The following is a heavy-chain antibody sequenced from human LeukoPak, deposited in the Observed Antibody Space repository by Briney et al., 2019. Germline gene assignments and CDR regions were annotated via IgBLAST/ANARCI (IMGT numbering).Heavy chain of an antibody. Sequence: ETLSLTCAVYGGSFSGYYWSWVRQAPGKGLEWVANIKQDGSEKYYVDSVKGRFTISRDNAKNSLYLQMNSLRAEDTAVYYCARDLSLGHTDYWGQGTLVTVSS. J-gene: IGHJ4*02. V-gene: IGHV3-7*01. CDR3: ARDLSLGHTDY. CDR1: GGSFSGYY. CDR2: IKQDGSEK.